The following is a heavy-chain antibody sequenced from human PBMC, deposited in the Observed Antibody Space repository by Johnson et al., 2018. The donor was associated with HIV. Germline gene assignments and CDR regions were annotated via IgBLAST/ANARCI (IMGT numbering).Heavy chain of an antibody. V-gene: IGHV3-20*04. CDR2: INWNGGNT. Sequence: VQLVESGGVVVQPGGSLRLSCAASGFTFDDYAMHWVRQAPGKGLEWVSGINWNGGNTDYADSVKGRFTISRDNSKNTLYRQMNSLRAEDTAVYYCARARGGEGSGSYAFDIWGQWTMVTVSS. CDR3: ARARGGEGSGSYAFDI. CDR1: GFTFDDYA. D-gene: IGHD3-10*01. J-gene: IGHJ3*02.